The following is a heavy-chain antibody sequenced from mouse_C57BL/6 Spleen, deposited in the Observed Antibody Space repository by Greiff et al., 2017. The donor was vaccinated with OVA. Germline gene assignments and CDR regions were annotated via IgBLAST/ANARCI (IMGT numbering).Heavy chain of an antibody. J-gene: IGHJ2*01. V-gene: IGHV1-50*01. CDR1: GYTFTSYW. CDR3: ARSEDGYPRGY. D-gene: IGHD2-3*01. Sequence: VQLQQPGAELVKPGASVKLSCKASGYTFTSYWMQWVKQRPGQGLEWIGEIDPSDSYTNYNQKFKGKATLTVDTSSSTAYMQLSSLTSEDSAVYYCARSEDGYPRGYWGQGTTLTVSS. CDR2: IDPSDSYT.